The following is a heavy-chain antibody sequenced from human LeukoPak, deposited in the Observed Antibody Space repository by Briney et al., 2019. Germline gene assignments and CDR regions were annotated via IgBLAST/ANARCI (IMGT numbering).Heavy chain of an antibody. CDR2: IGSSSSTI. Sequence: GGSLRLSCAASGFTFSSYSMNWVRQAPGKGLEWVSYIGSSSSTIYYADSVKGRFTISRDNAKNSLYLQMNSLRAEDTAVYYCARVGATKYMDVWGKGTTVTVSS. D-gene: IGHD1-26*01. CDR1: GFTFSSYS. CDR3: ARVGATKYMDV. J-gene: IGHJ6*03. V-gene: IGHV3-48*01.